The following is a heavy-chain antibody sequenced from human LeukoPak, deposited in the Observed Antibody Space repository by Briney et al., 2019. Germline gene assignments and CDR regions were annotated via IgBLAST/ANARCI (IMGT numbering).Heavy chain of an antibody. CDR3: ARLGRSGSYPF. D-gene: IGHD3-10*01. CDR2: THYSGST. CDR1: GDSISSYY. J-gene: IGHJ4*02. V-gene: IGHV4-59*01. Sequence: SETPSLTCTVSGDSISSYYWNWIRQPPGKGLEWIGYTHYSGSTNYKPSLKSRVTISVNTSKNQFSLKLSSVTAADTAVYYCARLGRSGSYPFWGQGTLVTVSS.